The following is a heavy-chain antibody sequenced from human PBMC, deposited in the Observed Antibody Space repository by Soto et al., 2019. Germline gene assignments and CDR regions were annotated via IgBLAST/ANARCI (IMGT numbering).Heavy chain of an antibody. CDR1: GFVFENFG. J-gene: IGHJ5*02. CDR3: AKNQGVELVPLATVDWFDP. CDR2: ISVSGFKK. V-gene: IGHV3-23*01. Sequence: GGSLSLACAASGFVFENFGMSWVRQAPGKGLEWISSISVSGFKKYYADSVKGRFTISRDNSESTVYLELNNLSAEDTAVYHCAKNQGVELVPLATVDWFDPWGQGSVVTVSS. D-gene: IGHD1-26*01.